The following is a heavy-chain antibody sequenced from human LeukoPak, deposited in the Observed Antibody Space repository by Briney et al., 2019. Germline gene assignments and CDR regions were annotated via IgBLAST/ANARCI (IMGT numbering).Heavy chain of an antibody. CDR1: GFTFSGSA. J-gene: IGHJ5*02. CDR3: TRLFQSHLRGAFVP. CDR2: IRSKANSYAT. D-gene: IGHD3-10*01. V-gene: IGHV3-73*01. Sequence: GGSLRLSCAASGFTFSGSAMHWVRQASGKGLEWVGRIRSKANSYATAYAASVKGRFTISRDDSKNTAYLQMNSLKTEDTAVYYCTRLFQSHLRGAFVPWGQGTLVTVSS.